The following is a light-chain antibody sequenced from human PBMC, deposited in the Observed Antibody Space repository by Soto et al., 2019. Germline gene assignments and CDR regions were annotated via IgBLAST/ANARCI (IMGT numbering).Light chain of an antibody. CDR2: GAS. CDR1: QSVGNN. V-gene: IGKV3-15*01. J-gene: IGKJ3*01. Sequence: DTVMTQSPATLSVSPGERASLSCGASQSVGNNLAWYRQKPGQAPRLLVYGASTRATGVPARFSGSGSGTEFTLTITRLEPEDFAVYYCQQYVTSPTFGPGTKVHIK. CDR3: QQYVTSPT.